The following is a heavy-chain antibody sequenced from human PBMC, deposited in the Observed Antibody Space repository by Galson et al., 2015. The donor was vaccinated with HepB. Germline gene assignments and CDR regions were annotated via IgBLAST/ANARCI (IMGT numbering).Heavy chain of an antibody. CDR2: VSSSSSTI. Sequence: SLRLSCAASGFTFSSYSMNWVRQAPGKGLEWVSHVSSSSSTIYYADSVKGRFTISRDNAKKSLYLQVSSLRAEDTAVYYCARGGVVPAAMTFDYWGQGTLVTVSS. V-gene: IGHV3-48*01. J-gene: IGHJ4*02. CDR1: GFTFSSYS. D-gene: IGHD2-2*01. CDR3: ARGGVVPAAMTFDY.